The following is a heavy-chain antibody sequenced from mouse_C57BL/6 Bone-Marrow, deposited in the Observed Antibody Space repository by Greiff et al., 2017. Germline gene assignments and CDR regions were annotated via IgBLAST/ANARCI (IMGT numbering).Heavy chain of an antibody. CDR1: GFTFSSFG. V-gene: IGHV5-17*02. D-gene: IGHD4-1*01. J-gene: IGHJ2*01. Sequence: EVQVVESGGGLVQPGGSRKLSCAASGFTFSSFGMHWVRQAPEKGLEWVVYISSGSSTIYYADTVKGRFPISRDNPKNTLFLQMTSLRSEDTAMYYCARSNWDYWGQGTTLTVSS. CDR3: ARSNWDY. CDR2: ISSGSSTI.